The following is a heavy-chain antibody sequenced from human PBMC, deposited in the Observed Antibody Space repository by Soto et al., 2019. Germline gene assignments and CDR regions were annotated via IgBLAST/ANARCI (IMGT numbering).Heavy chain of an antibody. V-gene: IGHV3-30-3*01. J-gene: IGHJ6*02. Sequence: LRLSCAASGFTFSSYAMHWVRQAPGKGLEWVTVISYDGSNKYYADSVKGRFTISRDNSKNTLYLQMNSLRAEDTAVYYCARDVESGSSQYYYYYYGMDVWGQGTTVTVSS. D-gene: IGHD1-26*01. CDR1: GFTFSSYA. CDR3: ARDVESGSSQYYYYYYGMDV. CDR2: ISYDGSNK.